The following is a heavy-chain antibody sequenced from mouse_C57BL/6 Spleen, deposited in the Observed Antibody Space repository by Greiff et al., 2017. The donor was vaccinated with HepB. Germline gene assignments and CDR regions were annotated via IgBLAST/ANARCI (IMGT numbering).Heavy chain of an antibody. V-gene: IGHV5-4*01. Sequence: DVMLVESGGGLVKPGGSLKLSCAASGFTFSSYAMSWVRQTPEKRLEWVATISDGGSYTYYPDNVKGRFTISRDNAKNNLYLQMSHLKSEDTAMYYCARDRESSHLDYWGQGTTLTVSS. D-gene: IGHD1-1*01. CDR1: GFTFSSYA. CDR2: ISDGGSYT. CDR3: ARDRESSHLDY. J-gene: IGHJ2*01.